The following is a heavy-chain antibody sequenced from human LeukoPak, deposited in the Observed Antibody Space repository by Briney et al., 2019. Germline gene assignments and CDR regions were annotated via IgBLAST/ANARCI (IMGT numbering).Heavy chain of an antibody. V-gene: IGHV3-66*01. Sequence: GGSLRLSCAASGFTVSSNYMSWVRQAPGKGLEWVSVIYSGGGTYYADSGKGRFTISRDNSENTLYLQMNSLRAEDTAVYYCARAVVRRRYVWGSYRSNWFDPWGQGTLVTVSS. CDR1: GFTVSSNY. J-gene: IGHJ5*02. CDR3: ARAVVRRRYVWGSYRSNWFDP. CDR2: IYSGGGT. D-gene: IGHD3-16*02.